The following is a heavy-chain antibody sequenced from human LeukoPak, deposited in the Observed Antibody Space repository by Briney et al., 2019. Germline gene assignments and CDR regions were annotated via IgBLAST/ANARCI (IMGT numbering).Heavy chain of an antibody. J-gene: IGHJ4*02. V-gene: IGHV1-18*01. D-gene: IGHD6-19*01. CDR2: ISAYNGNT. CDR1: GYTFTSYG. CDR3: ARNPGGEIAVAGPTRDY. Sequence: ASVKVSCKASGYTFTSYGISWVRQAPGQGLEWMGWISAYNGNTNYAQKLQCRVTMTTDTSTSTAYMELRSLRSDDTAVYYCARNPGGEIAVAGPTRDYWGQGTLVTVPS.